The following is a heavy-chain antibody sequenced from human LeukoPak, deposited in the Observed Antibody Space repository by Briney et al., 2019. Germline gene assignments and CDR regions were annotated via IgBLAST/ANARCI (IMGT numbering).Heavy chain of an antibody. CDR3: VRDKDWGFDS. CDR1: GFTFTSYT. Sequence: PGESLRLSCAASGFTFTSYTMNWVRQAPGKGLEWVSHIGTGTSTVGYADSIKGRFTISSDNAKNSVDLQMSSLRVDDSAVYYCVRDKDWGFDSSGQGTLVTVSS. V-gene: IGHV3-48*01. D-gene: IGHD7-27*01. CDR2: IGTGTSTV. J-gene: IGHJ4*02.